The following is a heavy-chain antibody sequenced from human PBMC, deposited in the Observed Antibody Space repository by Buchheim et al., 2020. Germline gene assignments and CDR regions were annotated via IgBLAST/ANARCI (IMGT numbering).Heavy chain of an antibody. CDR3: ARRPTVTHWFDP. V-gene: IGHV4-30-4*07. D-gene: IGHD4-11*01. J-gene: IGHJ5*02. CDR2: IYYSGST. CDR1: GGSISSGGYS. Sequence: QVQLQGSGPGLVKPSQTLSLTCAVSGGSISSGGYSWSWIRQPPGKGLECIGYIYYSGSTYYNPSLKSRVTISLATSKNQFSLKLSSVTAADTAVYYCARRPTVTHWFDPWGQGTL.